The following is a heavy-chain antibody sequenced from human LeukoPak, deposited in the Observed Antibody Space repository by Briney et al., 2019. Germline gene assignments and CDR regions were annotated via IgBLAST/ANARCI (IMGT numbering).Heavy chain of an antibody. CDR2: ISGSGGST. Sequence: PGGSLRLSCAASGFTFSSYAMSWVRQAPGKGLEWVSAISGSGGSTYYADSVKGRFTIFRDNSKNTLYLQMNSLRAEDTAVYYCAKDWGYSYGETYWGQGTLVTVSS. CDR3: AKDWGYSYGETY. V-gene: IGHV3-23*01. CDR1: GFTFSSYA. D-gene: IGHD5-18*01. J-gene: IGHJ4*02.